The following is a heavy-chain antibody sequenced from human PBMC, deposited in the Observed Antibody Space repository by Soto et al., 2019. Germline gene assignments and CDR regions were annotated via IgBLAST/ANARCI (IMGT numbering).Heavy chain of an antibody. Sequence: QVQLVQSGAEEKKPGASVKVSCKASGYTFTSYAMHWVRQAPGQRLEWMGWINAGNGNTKYSQKFQGRVTITRDTSASPANRGMSSVRSEDKAVYAWGRAASVGVAYWGQGTLVTVSS. J-gene: IGHJ4*02. CDR1: GYTFTSYA. V-gene: IGHV1-3*05. CDR2: INAGNGNT. D-gene: IGHD1-26*01. CDR3: GRAASVGVAY.